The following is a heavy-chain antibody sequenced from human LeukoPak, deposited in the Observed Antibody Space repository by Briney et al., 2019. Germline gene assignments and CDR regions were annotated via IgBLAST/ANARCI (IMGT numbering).Heavy chain of an antibody. D-gene: IGHD2-2*01. CDR1: GGSVSSYC. J-gene: IGHJ4*02. V-gene: IGHV4-59*02. Sequence: SETLSLTCTVSGGSVSSYCWSWIRQPPGKGLEWIGYIYYSGSTNYNPSLKSRVTISVDTSKNQFSLKLSSVTAADTAVYYCARGDCSSTSCPPGFDYWGQGTLVTVSS. CDR2: IYYSGST. CDR3: ARGDCSSTSCPPGFDY.